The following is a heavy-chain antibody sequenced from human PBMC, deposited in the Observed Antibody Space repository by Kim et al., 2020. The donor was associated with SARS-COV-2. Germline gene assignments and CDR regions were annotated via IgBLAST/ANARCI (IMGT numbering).Heavy chain of an antibody. CDR3: ARESDGLLWFGELIS. J-gene: IGHJ4*02. D-gene: IGHD3-10*01. V-gene: IGHV1-69*01. Sequence: QKFQGRVTITADESTSTAYMELSSLRSEDTAVYYCARESDGLLWFGELISWGQGTLVTVSS.